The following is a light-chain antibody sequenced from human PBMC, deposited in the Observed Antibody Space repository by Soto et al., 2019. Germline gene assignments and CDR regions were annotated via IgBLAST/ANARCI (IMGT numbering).Light chain of an antibody. J-gene: IGKJ4*01. CDR3: QQLNSYPLT. V-gene: IGKV1-9*01. CDR2: TAS. CDR1: QGISSY. Sequence: DIQLTQSPSFLSASVGDRVTITCRASQGISSYLAWYDQKPGKAPKLLIYTASTLQSAVPSRFSGSGSGTEFTLIISSLQPEDFATYYCQQLNSYPLTFGGGTKVEIK.